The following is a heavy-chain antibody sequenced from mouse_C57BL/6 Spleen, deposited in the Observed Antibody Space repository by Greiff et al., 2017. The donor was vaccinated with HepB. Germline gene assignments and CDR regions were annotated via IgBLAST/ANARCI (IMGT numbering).Heavy chain of an antibody. D-gene: IGHD1-2*01. J-gene: IGHJ2*01. CDR1: GYTFTSYW. CDR3: ARTATPSYFDY. Sequence: VQLQQSGAELVMPGASVKLSCKASGYTFTSYWMHWVKQRPGQGLAWIGEIDPSDSYTNYNQKFKGKSTLTVDKSSSTAYMQLSSLTSEDSAVYYCARTATPSYFDYWGQGTTLTVSS. V-gene: IGHV1-69*01. CDR2: IDPSDSYT.